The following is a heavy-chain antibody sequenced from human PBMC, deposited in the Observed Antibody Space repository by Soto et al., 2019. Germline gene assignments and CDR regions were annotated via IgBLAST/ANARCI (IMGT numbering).Heavy chain of an antibody. CDR2: IYHSGST. CDR1: GGSISSGGYS. V-gene: IGHV4-30-2*01. J-gene: IGHJ6*02. Sequence: QRQLQESGSGLVKPSQTLSLTCAVSGGSISSGGYSWGWIRQPPGKGLEWIGYIYHSGSTYYNPSLTSRVTISVVRSKNQFSLKLSSVTAADTAVYYCARVPDVWGQGTTVTVSS. CDR3: ARVPDV.